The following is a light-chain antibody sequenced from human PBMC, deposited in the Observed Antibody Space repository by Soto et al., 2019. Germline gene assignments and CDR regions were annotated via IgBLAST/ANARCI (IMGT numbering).Light chain of an antibody. V-gene: IGKV1-39*01. J-gene: IGKJ2*01. CDR1: QTISTY. CDR2: GAS. Sequence: DIQMTQSPSSLSASVGDRVTITCRASQTISTYLNWYQQKPGKGPKLLIYGASSLQSGVPSRFSGSGSGTDFTLTISSLQPEDFATYFCQQSYSSPLYTFGQGTMLEI. CDR3: QQSYSSPLYT.